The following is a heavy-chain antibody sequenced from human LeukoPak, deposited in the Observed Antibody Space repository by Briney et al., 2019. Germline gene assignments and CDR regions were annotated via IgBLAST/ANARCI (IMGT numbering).Heavy chain of an antibody. CDR2: ISGSGGST. D-gene: IGHD3-22*01. Sequence: GGSLRLSCAASGFTFSSYAMSWVRQAPGKGLEWVSAISGSGGSTYYADSVKGRFTIYRDNSKNTLYLQMNSLRAEDTAVYYCAKINYYDSSGYYLGLDYWGQGTLVTVSS. J-gene: IGHJ4*02. CDR1: GFTFSSYA. V-gene: IGHV3-23*01. CDR3: AKINYYDSSGYYLGLDY.